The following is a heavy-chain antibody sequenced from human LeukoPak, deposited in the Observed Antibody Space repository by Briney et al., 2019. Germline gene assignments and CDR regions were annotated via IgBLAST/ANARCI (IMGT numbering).Heavy chain of an antibody. Sequence: GASVTVSCKSSGYTFTSYYIHWVRQAPGQGLEWMGVISPSAGSTGYAQKFQGRVTMTKDTSTSTVYMELSSLRFEDTAVYYCARGIQIWTQDPPLLGWFDPWGQGTLVTVSS. V-gene: IGHV1-46*01. CDR3: ARGIQIWTQDPPLLGWFDP. CDR1: GYTFTSYY. D-gene: IGHD5-18*01. J-gene: IGHJ5*02. CDR2: ISPSAGST.